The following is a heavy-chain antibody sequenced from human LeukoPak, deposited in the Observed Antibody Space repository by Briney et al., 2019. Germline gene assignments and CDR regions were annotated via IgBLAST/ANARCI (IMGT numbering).Heavy chain of an antibody. CDR2: INTSGGGT. J-gene: IGHJ5*02. CDR1: GFTFRPYA. V-gene: IGHV3-23*01. D-gene: IGHD3-3*01. CDR3: ARNWRPDT. Sequence: PGGSLRLSCAASGFTFRPYALGWVRQSPGKGLEWVSVINTSGGGTYYTESVQGRFTISRDNTKDTLYLQMNSLRVEDTAVYYCARNWRPDTWGQGTLVTVSS.